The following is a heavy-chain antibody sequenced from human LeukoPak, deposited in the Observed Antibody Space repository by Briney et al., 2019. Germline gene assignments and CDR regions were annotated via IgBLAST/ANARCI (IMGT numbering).Heavy chain of an antibody. J-gene: IGHJ4*02. D-gene: IGHD6-13*01. CDR1: GLTFSSSA. V-gene: IGHV3-23*01. CDR2: ISGSGGST. CDR3: AKDLLRAAAAPDY. Sequence: GGSLRLSCTASGLTFSSSAMSWVRQAPGKGLEWVSAISGSGGSTYYADSVKGRFTISRDNSKNTLYLQMNSLRAEDAAVYYCAKDLLRAAAAPDYWGQGTLVTVSS.